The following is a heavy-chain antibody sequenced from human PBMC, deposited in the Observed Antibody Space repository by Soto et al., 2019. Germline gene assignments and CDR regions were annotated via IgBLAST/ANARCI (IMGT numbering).Heavy chain of an antibody. V-gene: IGHV3-33*01. CDR1: GFTFSSYG. J-gene: IGHJ4*02. D-gene: IGHD2-21*02. CDR2: IWYDGSNK. CDR3: ARDRRVTASFFDY. Sequence: QVQLVESGGGVVQPGRSLRLSCAASGFTFSSYGMHWVRQAPGKGLEWVALIWYDGSNKNSADSVKGRFTISRDNSKNTLYLQMNSLRAEDTAVYYCARDRRVTASFFDYCGQGTLVTVSS.